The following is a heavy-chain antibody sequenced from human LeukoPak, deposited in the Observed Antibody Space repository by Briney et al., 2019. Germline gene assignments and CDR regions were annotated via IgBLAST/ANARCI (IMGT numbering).Heavy chain of an antibody. CDR1: GFTFNLYS. J-gene: IGHJ4*02. Sequence: GGSLRLSCLASGFTFNLYSMHWVRQAPGKGLEFVSVISSDGVYTYYAYSVKGRFTISRGNPKNTVYLQMSSLGADDTAVYYCAKVLDYCDGGTCYNSGMDSWGQGTLVTVSS. V-gene: IGHV3-64D*08. CDR2: ISSDGVYT. D-gene: IGHD2-15*01. CDR3: AKVLDYCDGGTCYNSGMDS.